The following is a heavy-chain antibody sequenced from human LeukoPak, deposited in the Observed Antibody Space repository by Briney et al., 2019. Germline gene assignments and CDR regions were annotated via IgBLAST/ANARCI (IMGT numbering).Heavy chain of an antibody. CDR2: ISAYNGNT. CDR1: GYTFTSYG. J-gene: IGHJ4*02. D-gene: IGHD6-19*01. CDR3: VRDLAQGIAVAGTGAPADY. V-gene: IGHV1-18*01. Sequence: ASVKVSCKASGYTFTSYGISWVRQAPGQGLEWMGWISAYNGNTNYAQKLQGRVTMTTDTSTSTAYMELRSLRSDDTAVYYCVRDLAQGIAVAGTGAPADYWGQGTLVTVSS.